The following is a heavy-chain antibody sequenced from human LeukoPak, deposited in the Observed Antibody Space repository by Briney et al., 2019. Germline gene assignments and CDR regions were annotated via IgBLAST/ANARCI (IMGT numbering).Heavy chain of an antibody. CDR1: GYTFTGYY. J-gene: IGHJ3*02. Sequence: ASVKVSCKASGYTFTGYYMHWVRQAPGQGLEWMGWINPNSGGTNYAQKFQGRVTMTRDTSISTAYMELSRLRSDDTAVYYCARVQYYYDSSGVTGNAFDIWGQGTMVTVSS. CDR3: ARVQYYYDSSGVTGNAFDI. CDR2: INPNSGGT. V-gene: IGHV1-2*02. D-gene: IGHD3-22*01.